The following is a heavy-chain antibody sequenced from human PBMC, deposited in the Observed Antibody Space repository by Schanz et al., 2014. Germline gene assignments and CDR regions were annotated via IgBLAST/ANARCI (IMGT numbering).Heavy chain of an antibody. CDR2: LSGSGGST. D-gene: IGHD2-15*01. J-gene: IGHJ4*02. Sequence: EVQLVESGGYLVQPGGSLRLSCAASGFTFSSYAMSWVRQAPGKGLEWVSALSGSGGSTYYADSVKGRFTISRDNSKNTLYLQMNSLRAEDTAVYYCARDRGYCSGGSCLTFDYWGQGTLXTVSS. CDR1: GFTFSSYA. CDR3: ARDRGYCSGGSCLTFDY. V-gene: IGHV3-23*04.